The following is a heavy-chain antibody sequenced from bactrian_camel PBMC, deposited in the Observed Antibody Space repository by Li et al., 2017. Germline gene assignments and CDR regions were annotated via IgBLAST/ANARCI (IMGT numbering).Heavy chain of an antibody. J-gene: IGHJ4*01. Sequence: HVQLVESGGDSVQAGGSLRLSCLVSGFTVNTYCMGWFRGSEREGVAAIGSGGTTFYADSVKGRFTISKDNTENTVYLQMTNLNPDDSGMYYCANNRRPGSTWSDPEYYNFWGQGTQVTVS. CDR2: IGSGGTT. CDR3: ANNRRPGSTWSDPEYYNF. CDR1: GFTVNTYC. V-gene: IGHV3S55*01. D-gene: IGHD6*01.